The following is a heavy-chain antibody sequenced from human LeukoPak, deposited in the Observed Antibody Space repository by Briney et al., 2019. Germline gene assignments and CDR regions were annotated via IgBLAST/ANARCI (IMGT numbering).Heavy chain of an antibody. CDR2: IIPILGIA. D-gene: IGHD4-23*01. J-gene: IGHJ4*02. Sequence: ASVKVSCKASGGTLSSYGIRWVRQAPGQGLEWMGRIIPILGIANYAQKFQGRVTITADKSRSTAYMELSSLRSEDTAVYYCARTHEGVDYGGNSGIDYWGQGTLVTVSS. V-gene: IGHV1-69*04. CDR1: GGTLSSYG. CDR3: ARTHEGVDYGGNSGIDY.